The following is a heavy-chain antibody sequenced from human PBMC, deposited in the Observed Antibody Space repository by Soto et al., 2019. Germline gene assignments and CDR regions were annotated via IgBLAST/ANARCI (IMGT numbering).Heavy chain of an antibody. CDR3: ARDMSGGTYNYYYGMDV. D-gene: IGHD1-26*01. J-gene: IGHJ6*02. CDR2: ISGSGSPT. Sequence: PGGSLRLSCAASGFTFSSYAMTWVRQAPGRGLEWVSAISGSGSPTYYADSVKGRFTISRDNSKNTLYLQMNSLRADDTAVYYCARDMSGGTYNYYYGMDVWGPGTTVTVSS. V-gene: IGHV3-23*01. CDR1: GFTFSSYA.